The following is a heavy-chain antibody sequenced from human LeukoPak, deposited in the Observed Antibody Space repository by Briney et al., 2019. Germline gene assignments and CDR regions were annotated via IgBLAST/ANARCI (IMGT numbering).Heavy chain of an antibody. CDR3: ARNPDSSGWTFDY. D-gene: IGHD6-19*01. V-gene: IGHV4-59*01. CDR1: DGSISIYY. CDR2: IYYSGST. Sequence: SETLSLTCTVSDGSISIYYWSWIRQPPGKGLEWIGYIYYSGSTNYNPSLKSRVTISVDTSKNQFSLKLSSVTAADTAVYYCARNPDSSGWTFDYWGQGTLVTVSS. J-gene: IGHJ4*02.